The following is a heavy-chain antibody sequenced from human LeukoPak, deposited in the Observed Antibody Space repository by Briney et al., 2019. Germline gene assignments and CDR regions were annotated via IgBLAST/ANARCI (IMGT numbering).Heavy chain of an antibody. CDR1: GYSFTSYW. V-gene: IGHV5-51*01. J-gene: IGHJ4*02. Sequence: GESLMISCRGSGYSFTSYWIGWVRQMPGKGLEWMGIIYPGDSDTRYSPSFQGQVTISADKSISTAYLQWSSLKASDTAMYYCARLGSISWYITYYFVYWGQGTLVNVSS. CDR3: ARLGSISWYITYYFVY. D-gene: IGHD6-13*01. CDR2: IYPGDSDT.